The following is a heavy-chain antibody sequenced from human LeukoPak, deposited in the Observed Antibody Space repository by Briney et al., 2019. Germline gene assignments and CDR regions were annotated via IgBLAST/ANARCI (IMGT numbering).Heavy chain of an antibody. Sequence: PGGSLRLSCAVSGFTFSSLWVSWVRQAPGKGLEWVSGISCSGGSKYYADSVQGRLTTSRDNSKKQLHQQINSLRDEATVVYYCGEDSKMVGPTFRSYHYMDVWGKGTTVTVSS. V-gene: IGHV3-23*01. CDR2: ISCSGGSK. CDR1: GFTFSSLW. D-gene: IGHD3-16*02. CDR3: GEDSKMVGPTFRSYHYMDV. J-gene: IGHJ6*03.